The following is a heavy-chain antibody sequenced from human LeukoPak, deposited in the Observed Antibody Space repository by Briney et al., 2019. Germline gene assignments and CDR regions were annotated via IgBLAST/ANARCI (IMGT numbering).Heavy chain of an antibody. Sequence: GGSLRLSCAASGFTFSSYSMNWVRQAPGKGLEWVGRIKTKIEGGTIDYAAPVKGRISISRDNSKNTVYMQMNSLKTEDKAVYYCTTDLVVVGRLWGQGTLVTVCS. CDR3: TTDLVVVGRL. CDR2: IKTKIEGGTI. J-gene: IGHJ4*02. V-gene: IGHV3-15*01. D-gene: IGHD2-15*01. CDR1: GFTFSSYS.